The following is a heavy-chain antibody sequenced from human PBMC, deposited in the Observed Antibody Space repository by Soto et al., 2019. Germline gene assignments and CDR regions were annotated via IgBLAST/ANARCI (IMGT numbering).Heavy chain of an antibody. V-gene: IGHV4-30-2*01. CDR1: GGSITTAGYS. CDR2: VYHTGNA. CDR3: ASRPFYYYGLDV. J-gene: IGHJ6*02. Sequence: SETLSLTCTVSGGSITTAGYSWSWIRQPLGKALEWIGYVYHTGNAYPKPSLKSRVTISLDKTKNQFSLKMTSVTAADTALYYCASRPFYYYGLDVWGQGTTVTVSS.